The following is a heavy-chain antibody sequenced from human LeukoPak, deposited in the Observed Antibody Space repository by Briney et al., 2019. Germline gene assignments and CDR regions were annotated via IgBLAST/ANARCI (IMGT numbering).Heavy chain of an antibody. Sequence: PGGSLRLSCAASGFTFSSYGMHWVRQAPGKGLEWVSAISGSGGTTYYADSVKGWFTISRDNSKNTLYLQMNSLRAEDTAVYYCAKASRPGIAATYFDYWGQGTLVTVSS. CDR2: ISGSGGTT. J-gene: IGHJ4*02. CDR1: GFTFSSYG. V-gene: IGHV3-23*01. D-gene: IGHD6-13*01. CDR3: AKASRPGIAATYFDY.